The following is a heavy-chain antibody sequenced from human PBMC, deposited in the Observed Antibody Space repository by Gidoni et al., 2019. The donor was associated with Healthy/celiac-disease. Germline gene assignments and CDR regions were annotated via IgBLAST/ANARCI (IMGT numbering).Heavy chain of an antibody. CDR1: GFTFRSYG. J-gene: IGHJ6*03. D-gene: IGHD3-10*01. Sequence: QVQLVESGGGVVQPGRSLRLSCAASGFTFRSYGMNWVRQAPGKGLEWVEVIWYDGSNKYYADSVKGRFTISRDNSKNTLYLQMNSLRAEDTAVYYCARDPSGGYYYYYMDVWGKGTTVTVSS. CDR2: IWYDGSNK. CDR3: ARDPSGGYYYYYMDV. V-gene: IGHV3-33*08.